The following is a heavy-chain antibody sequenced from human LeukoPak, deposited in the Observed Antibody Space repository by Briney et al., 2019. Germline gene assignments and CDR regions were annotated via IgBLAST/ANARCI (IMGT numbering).Heavy chain of an antibody. CDR3: ARGVVIAAAGTSPQNDAFDI. J-gene: IGHJ3*02. D-gene: IGHD6-13*01. Sequence: SETLSLTCAVYGGSLSGYYWSWIRQPPGKGLEWIGEINHSGSTNYNPSLKSRVTISVDTSKNQFSLKLSSVTAADTAVYYCARGVVIAAAGTSPQNDAFDIWGQGTMVTVSS. V-gene: IGHV4-34*01. CDR2: INHSGST. CDR1: GGSLSGYY.